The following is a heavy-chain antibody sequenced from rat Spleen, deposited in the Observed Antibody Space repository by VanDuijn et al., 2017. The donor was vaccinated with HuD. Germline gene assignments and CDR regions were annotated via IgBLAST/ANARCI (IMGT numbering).Heavy chain of an antibody. CDR2: ISAGGDNT. J-gene: IGHJ4*01. CDR1: GFTFSIFD. V-gene: IGHV5-25*01. D-gene: IGHD1-12*03. Sequence: EVQLVESGGGLVQPGRSLRLSCAASGFTFSIFDIIWVRQAPAKGLEWVAYISAGGDNTYYRDSVKGRFTISRDNAKSTLYLQMDSLRSEDTASYYCARHHYDGYYHGPVLGVMDAWGQGASVTVSS. CDR3: ARHHYDGYYHGPVLGVMDA.